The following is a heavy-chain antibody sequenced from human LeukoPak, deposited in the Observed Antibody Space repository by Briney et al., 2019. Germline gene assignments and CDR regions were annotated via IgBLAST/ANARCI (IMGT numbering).Heavy chain of an antibody. Sequence: GGSLRLSCAASGFTFSSYGMHWVRQAPGKGLEWVAVISYDGSNKYYADSVKGRFTISRDNSKNTLYLQMNSLRAEDTAVYYCARSLYSYATFDYWGQGTLVTVSS. CDR3: ARSLYSYATFDY. J-gene: IGHJ4*02. CDR2: ISYDGSNK. D-gene: IGHD5-18*01. CDR1: GFTFSSYG. V-gene: IGHV3-30*03.